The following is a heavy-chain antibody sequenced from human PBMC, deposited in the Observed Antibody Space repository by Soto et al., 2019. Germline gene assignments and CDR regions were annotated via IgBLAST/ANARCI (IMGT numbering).Heavy chain of an antibody. J-gene: IGHJ4*02. CDR3: AKDQVGGYSGYDSHFDY. D-gene: IGHD5-12*01. V-gene: IGHV3-30*18. CDR1: GFTFSSYG. Sequence: QVQLVESGGGVVQPGRSLRLSCAASGFTFSSYGMHWVRQAPGKGLEWVAVISYDGSNKYYADSVKGRFTISRDNSKNTLYLQMNSLRAEDTAVYYCAKDQVGGYSGYDSHFDYWGQGTLVTVSS. CDR2: ISYDGSNK.